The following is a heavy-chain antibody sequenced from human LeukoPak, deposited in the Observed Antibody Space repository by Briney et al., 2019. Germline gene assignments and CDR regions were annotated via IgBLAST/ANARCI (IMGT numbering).Heavy chain of an antibody. CDR2: ISAYNGNT. CDR1: GYTFTSYG. D-gene: IGHD3-22*01. CDR3: ARDRDDSSGYYYHNDY. Sequence: ASVKVSCKASGYTFTSYGISWVRQAPGQGFEWMGWISAYNGNTNYAQKLQGRVTMTTDTSTSTAYMELRSLRSDDTAVYYCARDRDDSSGYYYHNDYWGQGTLVTVSS. V-gene: IGHV1-18*01. J-gene: IGHJ4*02.